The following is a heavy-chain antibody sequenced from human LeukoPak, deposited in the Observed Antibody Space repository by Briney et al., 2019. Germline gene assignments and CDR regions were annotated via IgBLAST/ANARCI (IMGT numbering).Heavy chain of an antibody. V-gene: IGHV5-51*01. CDR3: AREPGGLLGYGGQMDV. CDR2: IFPGDSDT. J-gene: IGHJ6*02. CDR1: GYSFTSYW. Sequence: GESLKISCKGSGYSFTSYWIGWVRQMPGKGLEWMGIIFPGDSDTRYSPSFQGQVTISADKSISTAYLQWSSLRSEDTAVYYCAREPGGLLGYGGQMDVWGQGTTVTVSS. D-gene: IGHD4-23*01.